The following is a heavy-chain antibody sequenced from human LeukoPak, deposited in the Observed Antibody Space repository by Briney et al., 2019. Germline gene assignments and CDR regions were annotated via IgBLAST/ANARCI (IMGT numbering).Heavy chain of an antibody. CDR2: IIPIFGTA. V-gene: IGHV1-69*05. D-gene: IGHD1-14*01. J-gene: IGHJ3*02. Sequence: ASVKVSCKASGGTFSSYAISWVRQAPGQGLEWMGGIIPIFGTANYAQKSQGRVTITTDESTSTAYMELSSLRSEDTAVYYCARDRGTTFDAFDIWGQGTMVTVSS. CDR3: ARDRGTTFDAFDI. CDR1: GGTFSSYA.